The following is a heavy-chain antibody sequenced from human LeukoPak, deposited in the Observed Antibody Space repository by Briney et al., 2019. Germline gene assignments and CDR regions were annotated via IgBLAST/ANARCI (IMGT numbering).Heavy chain of an antibody. V-gene: IGHV1-2*02. CDR1: GYTFTGYY. CDR3: ARSAGREYSSGWYDWFDP. CDR2: INPNSGGT. D-gene: IGHD6-19*01. Sequence: GASVKVCCKASGYTFTGYYMHWVRQAPGQGLEWMGWINPNSGGTNYAQKFQGRVTMTRDTSISTAYMELSRLRSDDTAVYYCARSAGREYSSGWYDWFDPWGQGTLVTVSS. J-gene: IGHJ5*02.